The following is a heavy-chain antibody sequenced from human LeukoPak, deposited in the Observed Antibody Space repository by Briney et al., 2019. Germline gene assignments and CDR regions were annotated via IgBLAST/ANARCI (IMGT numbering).Heavy chain of an antibody. V-gene: IGHV3-30*02. CDR2: IRYDENNK. CDR3: AKDHLPGIVVADRDY. J-gene: IGHJ4*02. Sequence: GGSLRLSCAASGFTFSSYGMHWVRQAPGKGLEWVAFIRYDENNKYYADSVKGRFTISRDNSKNTLYLQINSLRAEDTAVYYCAKDHLPGIVVADRDYWGQGTLVTVSS. CDR1: GFTFSSYG. D-gene: IGHD6-19*01.